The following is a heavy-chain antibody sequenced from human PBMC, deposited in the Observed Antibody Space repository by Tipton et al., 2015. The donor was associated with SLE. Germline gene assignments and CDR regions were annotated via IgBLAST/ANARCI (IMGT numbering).Heavy chain of an antibody. CDR1: GYSFTNYY. CDR2: INPSGAAT. Sequence: QLVQSGAEVKKPGASVKVACKASGYSFTNYYIHWVRQAPGQGLEWMGRINPSGAATTYAQKFQGRVTMTTDTSTSTASMDLRSLRSDDTAVYYCARANPFYSGYDFDYWGQGTLVTVSS. J-gene: IGHJ4*02. CDR3: ARANPFYSGYDFDY. V-gene: IGHV1-46*01. D-gene: IGHD5-12*01.